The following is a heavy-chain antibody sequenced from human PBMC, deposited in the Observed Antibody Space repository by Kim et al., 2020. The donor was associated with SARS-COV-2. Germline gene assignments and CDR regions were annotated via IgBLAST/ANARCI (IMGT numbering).Heavy chain of an antibody. CDR1: GFTFSSYW. CDR3: ARVAYCDSSGYYFDAFDI. D-gene: IGHD3-22*01. V-gene: IGHV3-7*03. CDR2: IKQDGSEK. J-gene: IGHJ3*02. Sequence: GGSLRLSCAASGFTFSSYWMSWVRQAPGKGLEWVANIKQDGSEKYYVDSVKGRFTISRDNAKNSLYLQMNSLRAEDTAVYYCARVAYCDSSGYYFDAFDIWGQGTMVTVSS.